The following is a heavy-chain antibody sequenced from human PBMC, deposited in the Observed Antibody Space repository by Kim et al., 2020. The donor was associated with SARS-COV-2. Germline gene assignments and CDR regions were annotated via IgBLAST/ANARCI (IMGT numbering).Heavy chain of an antibody. D-gene: IGHD2-2*01. Sequence: GTNYAQKAQGRVTMTRDKSISTAYMELSRLRSDDTAVYYCAREGTSQGFDYWGQGTLVTVSS. CDR2: GT. J-gene: IGHJ4*02. CDR3: AREGTSQGFDY. V-gene: IGHV1-2*02.